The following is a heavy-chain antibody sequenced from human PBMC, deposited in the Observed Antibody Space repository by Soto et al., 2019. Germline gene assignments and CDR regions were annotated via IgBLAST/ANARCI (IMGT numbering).Heavy chain of an antibody. CDR2: ISSSGSTI. CDR3: ARVRPWRSVNRAFDI. J-gene: IGHJ3*02. CDR1: GFTFRSYE. V-gene: IGHV3-48*03. Sequence: GGSLRSYCATCGFTFRSYEVNWVRQAPGKGLEWVSYISSSGSTIYYADSVKGRFTISRDNAKNSLYLQMNSLRAEDTAVYYCARVRPWRSVNRAFDIWGQGXMVTVSS. D-gene: IGHD2-15*01.